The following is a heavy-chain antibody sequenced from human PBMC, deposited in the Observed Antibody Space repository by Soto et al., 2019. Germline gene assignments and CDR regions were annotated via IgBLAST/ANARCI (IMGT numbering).Heavy chain of an antibody. Sequence: ASVKVSCKASGYTFTGYYMHWVRQAPGQGLEWMGWINPNSGGTNYAQKFQGWVTMTRDTSISTAYMELSRLRSDDTAVYYCARDRYYYDSSGYPSTGHYGMDVWGQGTTVTVSS. CDR1: GYTFTGYY. CDR2: INPNSGGT. CDR3: ARDRYYYDSSGYPSTGHYGMDV. D-gene: IGHD3-22*01. J-gene: IGHJ6*02. V-gene: IGHV1-2*04.